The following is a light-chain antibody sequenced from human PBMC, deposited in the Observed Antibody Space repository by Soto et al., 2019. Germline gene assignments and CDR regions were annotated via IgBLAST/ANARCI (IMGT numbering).Light chain of an antibody. Sequence: QSVLTQPASVSGSPGQSITISCTGTSSDVGGYNFVSWYQHHPGKAPKLMIYEVSNRPSGVSNRCSASKSDNTASLTISGLQAEVESHYYCSSYSSSSKVLFGGGTKLTVL. V-gene: IGLV2-14*01. CDR3: SSYSSSSKVL. CDR2: EVS. J-gene: IGLJ2*01. CDR1: SSDVGGYNF.